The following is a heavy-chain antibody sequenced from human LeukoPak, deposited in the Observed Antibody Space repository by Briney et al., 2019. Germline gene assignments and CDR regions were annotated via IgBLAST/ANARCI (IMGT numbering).Heavy chain of an antibody. CDR1: GYTFTSYD. D-gene: IGHD3-22*01. CDR2: MNPNNGNT. Sequence: ASVKVSCKASGYTFTSYDINWVRQATGQGLEWMGWMNPNNGNTGYAQKFQGRVTMTRNTSINTAYMELSSLRSEDTASYYCARSNYYDSRGYYYVRAFDIWGQGTMVTVSS. CDR3: ARSNYYDSRGYYYVRAFDI. J-gene: IGHJ3*02. V-gene: IGHV1-8*01.